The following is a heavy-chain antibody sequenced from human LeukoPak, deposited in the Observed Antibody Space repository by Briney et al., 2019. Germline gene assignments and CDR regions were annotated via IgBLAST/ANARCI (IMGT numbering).Heavy chain of an antibody. Sequence: GASVKVSCKASGYTFTSYDINWVRQATGQGLEWMGWMNPNSGNTGYAQKFQGRVTMTRNTSISTAYMELSSLRSEDTAVYYCARGSFGYSSSRYRDGGYYYYGMDVWGQGTTVTVSS. D-gene: IGHD6-13*01. CDR1: GYTFTSYD. CDR3: ARGSFGYSSSRYRDGGYYYYGMDV. CDR2: MNPNSGNT. V-gene: IGHV1-8*01. J-gene: IGHJ6*02.